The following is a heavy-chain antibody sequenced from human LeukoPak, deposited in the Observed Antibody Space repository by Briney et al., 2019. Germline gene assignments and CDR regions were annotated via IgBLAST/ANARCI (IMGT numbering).Heavy chain of an antibody. V-gene: IGHV3-11*01. J-gene: IGHJ4*02. CDR2: ISSSGSTI. D-gene: IGHD2/OR15-2a*01. CDR1: GFTFSDYY. Sequence: GGSLRLSCAASGFTFSDYYMSWIRQAPGKGLEGVSYISSSGSTIYYADSVKGRFTISRDNAKNSLYLQMNSLRAEDTAVYYCARGSFLGGASHHFDYWGQGTLVTVSS. CDR3: ARGSFLGGASHHFDY.